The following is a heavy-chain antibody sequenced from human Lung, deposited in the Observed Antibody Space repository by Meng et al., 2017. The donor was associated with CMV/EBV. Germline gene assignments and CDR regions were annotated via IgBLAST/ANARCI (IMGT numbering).Heavy chain of an antibody. Sequence: QGQLRESGPGLVKPSETLSLTCAVSGDSITNHNWWAWVRQPPGKGLEWIGEIPHRGSSAYNPSLKSRVSMSIDKSKNQFSLKLTSVTAADTAVYHCLRRSGGSVWGQGTLVTVFS. D-gene: IGHD3-10*01. CDR1: GDSITNHNW. CDR2: IPHRGSS. J-gene: IGHJ1*01. V-gene: IGHV4-4*02. CDR3: LRRSGGSV.